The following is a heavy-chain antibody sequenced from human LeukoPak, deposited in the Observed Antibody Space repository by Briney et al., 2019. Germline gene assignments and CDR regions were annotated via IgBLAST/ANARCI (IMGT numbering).Heavy chain of an antibody. D-gene: IGHD1-26*01. J-gene: IGHJ4*02. CDR1: GYTFTNSG. Sequence: ASVKVSCKASGYTFTNSGISWLRQAPGQGLEWMGWISAYSGDTNYAQKLQGRVTMTRDTSISTAYMELSRLRSDDTAVYYCARGEVGANTFDYWGQGTLVTVSS. CDR3: ARGEVGANTFDY. CDR2: ISAYSGDT. V-gene: IGHV1-18*01.